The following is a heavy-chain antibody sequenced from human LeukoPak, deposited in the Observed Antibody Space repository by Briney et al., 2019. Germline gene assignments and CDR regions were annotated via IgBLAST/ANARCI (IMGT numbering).Heavy chain of an antibody. J-gene: IGHJ4*02. CDR3: ASGVADYGDYVWYYFDY. CDR2: IWYDGSNK. CDR1: GFTFSSYG. V-gene: IGHV3-33*01. Sequence: GGSLRLSCAASGFTFSSYGMHWVRQAPGKGPEWVAAIWYDGSNKYYADSVKGRFTISRDNSKNTLYLQMNSLRAEDTAVYYCASGVADYGDYVWYYFDYWGQGTLVTVSS. D-gene: IGHD4-17*01.